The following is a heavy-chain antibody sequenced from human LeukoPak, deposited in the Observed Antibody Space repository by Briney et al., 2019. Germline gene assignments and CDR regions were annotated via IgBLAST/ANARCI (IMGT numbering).Heavy chain of an antibody. V-gene: IGHV1-2*02. CDR2: INPNSGGT. Sequence: ASVKVSCKASGYTFTAYYIHWVRQAPGQGLEWMGWINPNSGGTNYAQKFQGRVTMTRDTSISTAYMELSRLRSDDTAVYYCARSWIQLWSGVWHYWGQGTLVTVSS. J-gene: IGHJ4*02. CDR1: GYTFTAYY. D-gene: IGHD5-18*01. CDR3: ARSWIQLWSGVWHY.